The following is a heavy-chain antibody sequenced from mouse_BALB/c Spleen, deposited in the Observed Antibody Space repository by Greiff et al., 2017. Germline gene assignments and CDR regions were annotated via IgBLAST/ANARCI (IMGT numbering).Heavy chain of an antibody. J-gene: IGHJ4*01. V-gene: IGHV7-3*02. Sequence: EVQLVESGGGLVQPGGSLRLSCATSGFTFTDYYMSWVRQPPGKALEWLGFIRNKANGYTTEYSASVKGRFTISRDNSQSILYLQMNTLRAEDSATYYCARGHYYGYDYAMDYWGQGTSVTVSS. CDR1: GFTFTDYY. CDR2: IRNKANGYTT. D-gene: IGHD1-2*01. CDR3: ARGHYYGYDYAMDY.